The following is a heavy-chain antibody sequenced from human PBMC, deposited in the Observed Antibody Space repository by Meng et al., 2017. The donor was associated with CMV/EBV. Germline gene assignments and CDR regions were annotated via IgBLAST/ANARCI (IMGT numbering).Heavy chain of an antibody. CDR1: GFTFDDYT. CDR3: AKDLRRGIAAYYAMDV. CDR2: ISWDGGST. V-gene: IGHV3-43*01. D-gene: IGHD6-13*01. J-gene: IGHJ6*02. Sequence: GESLKISCAASGFTFDDYTIHWVRQAPGKGLEWLSLISWDGGSTYYADSVKGRFTISRDNSKNSLYLQMNSLTTEDTALYYCAKDLRRGIAAYYAMDVWGRETTVTVSS.